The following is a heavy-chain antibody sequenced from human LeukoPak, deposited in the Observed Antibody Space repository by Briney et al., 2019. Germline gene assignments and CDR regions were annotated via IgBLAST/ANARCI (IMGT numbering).Heavy chain of an antibody. D-gene: IGHD6-19*01. CDR2: ISWNSGSI. V-gene: IGHV3-9*01. Sequence: PGGSLRLSCAASGFTFDDYAMHWVRQAPGKGLEWVSGISWNSGSIGYADSVKGRFTISRDNSKNTLSLQLRSLRAEDTAVYYCAKDLSYTSGASDHWGQGTLVTVSS. CDR1: GFTFDDYA. CDR3: AKDLSYTSGASDH. J-gene: IGHJ4*02.